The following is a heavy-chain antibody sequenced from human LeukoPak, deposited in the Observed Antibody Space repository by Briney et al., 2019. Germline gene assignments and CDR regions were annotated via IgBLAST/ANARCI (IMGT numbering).Heavy chain of an antibody. J-gene: IGHJ4*02. V-gene: IGHV3-48*01. CDR2: ISSSSSTI. CDR3: ARELAAAFDY. D-gene: IGHD6-13*01. CDR1: GFTFSIYS. Sequence: GGSLRLSCAASGFTFSIYSMNWVRQAPGKGLEWVSYISSSSSTIHYADSVKGRFTISRDNAKNSLYLQMNSLRAEDTAVYYCARELAAAFDYWGQGTLVTVSS.